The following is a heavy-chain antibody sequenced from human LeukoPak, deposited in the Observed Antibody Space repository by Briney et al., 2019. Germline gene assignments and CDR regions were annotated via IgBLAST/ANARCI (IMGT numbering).Heavy chain of an antibody. CDR2: IYYSGST. Sequence: KSSETLSLTCTVSGGSISSSSYYWGWIRQPPGKGLEWIGSIYYSGSTYYNPSLKSRVTISVDTSKNQFSLKLSSVTAADTAVYYCAREPAPSMVRGVRAHYFDYWGQGTLVTVSS. CDR1: GGSISSSSYY. D-gene: IGHD3-10*01. V-gene: IGHV4-39*07. CDR3: AREPAPSMVRGVRAHYFDY. J-gene: IGHJ4*02.